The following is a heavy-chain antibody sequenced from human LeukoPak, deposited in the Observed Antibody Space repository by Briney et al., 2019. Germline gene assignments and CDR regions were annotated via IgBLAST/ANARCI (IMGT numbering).Heavy chain of an antibody. CDR2: ISDGGTT. J-gene: IGHJ4*02. CDR1: GFTVSNNY. V-gene: IGHV3-66*01. CDR3: AGAPETGH. Sequence: HAGGSLRLSCAASGFTVSNNYMTWVRQAPGKGLECVSVISDGGTTFYRDFVKGRFTISRDKTKNTLYLQMNSLRAEDTAVYYCAGAPETGHWGQGTLVTVSS.